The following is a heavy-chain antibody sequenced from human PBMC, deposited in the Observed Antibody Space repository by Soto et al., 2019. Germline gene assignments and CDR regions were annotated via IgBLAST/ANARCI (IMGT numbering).Heavy chain of an antibody. D-gene: IGHD2-21*02. CDR2: IYYSGST. Sequence: SETLSLTCTVSGGSISSGDYYWSWIRQPPGKGPEWIGYIYYSGSTYYNPSLKSRVTISVDTSKNQFSLKLSSVTAADTAVYYCARDGGNSDYYYGMDVWGQGTTVTVSS. V-gene: IGHV4-30-4*01. CDR1: GGSISSGDYY. CDR3: ARDGGNSDYYYGMDV. J-gene: IGHJ6*02.